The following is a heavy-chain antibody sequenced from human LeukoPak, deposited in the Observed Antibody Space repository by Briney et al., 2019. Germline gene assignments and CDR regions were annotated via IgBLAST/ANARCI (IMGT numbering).Heavy chain of an antibody. D-gene: IGHD3-10*01. CDR2: IWYDGSNK. V-gene: IGHV3-33*01. Sequence: GGSLRLSCAASGFTFSSYGMHCVSQAPGKGLEWVAVIWYDGSNKYYADSVKGRFTISRDNSKNTLYLQMNSLRAEETAMYYCARDLFGSYYFDYWGQGTLVTVSS. CDR1: GFTFSSYG. J-gene: IGHJ4*02. CDR3: ARDLFGSYYFDY.